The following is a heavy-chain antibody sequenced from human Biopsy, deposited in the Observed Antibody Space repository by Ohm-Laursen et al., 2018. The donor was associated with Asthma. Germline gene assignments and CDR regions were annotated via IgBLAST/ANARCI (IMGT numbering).Heavy chain of an antibody. D-gene: IGHD3-9*01. CDR3: AREAYDILTGYYGGGGMDV. Sequence: SVKVSCKTSGFPFTAYYIHWVRQAPGQRLEWMGWINAGNGNTNYAQKLQGRVTMTTDTSTSTAYMELRSLRSDDTAVYYCAREAYDILTGYYGGGGMDVWGQGTTVTASS. V-gene: IGHV1-18*04. CDR1: GFPFTAYY. CDR2: INAGNGNT. J-gene: IGHJ6*02.